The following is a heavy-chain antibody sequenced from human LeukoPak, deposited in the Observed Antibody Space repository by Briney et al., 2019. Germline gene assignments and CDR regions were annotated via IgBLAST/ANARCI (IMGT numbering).Heavy chain of an antibody. CDR3: ARDPITGDRFDY. CDR2: TYYRSKWYN. Sequence: SQTLSLTCAISGDSFSSNRAAWTWIRQSPSRGLEWLGRTYYRSKWYNDYAPSVKSLVTINPDTSKNQFSLQLSSVTPEDTAVYFCARDPITGDRFDYWGQGTLVTVSS. D-gene: IGHD7-27*01. V-gene: IGHV6-1*01. CDR1: GDSFSSNRAA. J-gene: IGHJ4*02.